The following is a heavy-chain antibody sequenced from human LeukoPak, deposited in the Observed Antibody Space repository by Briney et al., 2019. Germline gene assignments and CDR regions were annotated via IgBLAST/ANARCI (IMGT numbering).Heavy chain of an antibody. D-gene: IGHD2-15*01. V-gene: IGHV1-18*01. CDR3: ARDTLLGYCSGGSCYSEDY. CDR2: MNPNSGNT. J-gene: IGHJ4*02. Sequence: GASVKVSCKASGYSFSSYDINWVRQATGQGLEWMGWMNPNSGNTNYAQKLQGRVTMTTDTSTSTAYMELRSLRSDDTAVYYCARDTLLGYCSGGSCYSEDYWGQGTLVTVSP. CDR1: GYSFSSYD.